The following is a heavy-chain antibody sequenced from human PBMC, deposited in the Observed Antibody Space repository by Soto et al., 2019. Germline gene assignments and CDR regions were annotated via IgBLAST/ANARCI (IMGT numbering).Heavy chain of an antibody. CDR2: ISGSGGST. CDR1: GFTFSSYA. CDR3: AKGAIITMIVVAPGYFDY. J-gene: IGHJ4*02. D-gene: IGHD3-22*01. V-gene: IGHV3-23*01. Sequence: SLRLSCAASGFTFSSYAMSWVRQAPGKGLEWVSAISGSGGSTYYADSVKGRFTISRDNSKNTLYLQMNSLRAEDTAVYYCAKGAIITMIVVAPGYFDYWGQGTLVTVSS.